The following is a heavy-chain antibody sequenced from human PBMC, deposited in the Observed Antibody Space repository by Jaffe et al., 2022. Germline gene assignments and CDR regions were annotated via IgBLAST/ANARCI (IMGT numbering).Heavy chain of an antibody. CDR3: ARGRPAVTGRDLKYNWFDP. V-gene: IGHV4-34*01. CDR2: INHSGST. J-gene: IGHJ5*02. Sequence: QVQLQQWGAGLLKPSETLSLTCAVYGGSFSGYYWSWIRQPPGKGLEWIGEINHSGSTNYNPSLKSRVTISVDTSKNQFSLKLSSVTAADTAVYYCARGRPAVTGRDLKYNWFDPWGQGTLVTVSS. D-gene: IGHD4-17*01. CDR1: GGSFSGYY.